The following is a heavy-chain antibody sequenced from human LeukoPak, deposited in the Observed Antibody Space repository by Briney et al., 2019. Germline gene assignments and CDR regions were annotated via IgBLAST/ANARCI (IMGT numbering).Heavy chain of an antibody. J-gene: IGHJ4*02. CDR1: GFTFSSYA. D-gene: IGHD6-19*01. CDR2: ISGSGGST. V-gene: IGHV3-23*01. Sequence: GASLRLSCAASGFTFSSYAMSWVRQAPGKGLEWVSVISGSGGSTEYADSVKGRFTISRDNSKDTLYLQMNSLRAEDTAVYYCAKGSGWYVWGQGTLVTVSS. CDR3: AKGSGWYV.